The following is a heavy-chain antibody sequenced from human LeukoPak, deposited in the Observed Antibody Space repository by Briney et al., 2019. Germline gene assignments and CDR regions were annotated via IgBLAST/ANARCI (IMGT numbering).Heavy chain of an antibody. J-gene: IGHJ4*02. Sequence: GGSLRLSCAASGFTFDDYAMHWVRQAPGKGLEWVSGISWNSGSIGYADSVKGRFTISRDDSKNTLYLQMNSLKTEDTAVYYCTTDSNYWNARDYWGQGTLVTVSS. CDR1: GFTFDDYA. D-gene: IGHD1-1*01. CDR3: TTDSNYWNARDY. V-gene: IGHV3-9*01. CDR2: ISWNSGSI.